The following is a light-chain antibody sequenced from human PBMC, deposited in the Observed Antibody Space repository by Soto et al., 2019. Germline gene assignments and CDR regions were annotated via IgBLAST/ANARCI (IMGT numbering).Light chain of an antibody. CDR3: SSYTTSSTVV. Sequence: QSVLTQPASVSGSPGQSITISCTGTSRDVGGFTYVSWYQQHPGKAPKLVIYEVSNRPSGVSSRFSGSKSGNTASLTISGLQAEDEADYYCSSYTTSSTVVFGGGTKVTVL. J-gene: IGLJ2*01. CDR2: EVS. CDR1: SRDVGGFTY. V-gene: IGLV2-14*01.